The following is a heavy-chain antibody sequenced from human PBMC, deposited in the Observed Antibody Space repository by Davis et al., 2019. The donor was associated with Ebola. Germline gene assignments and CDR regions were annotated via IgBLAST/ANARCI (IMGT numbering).Heavy chain of an antibody. CDR3: ARVRYYYYYGMDV. CDR1: SWSFSGYY. Sequence: PSETLSLTCAVYSWSFSGYYWSWIRQPPGKGLEWIGEINHSGSTNYNPSLKSRVTISVDTSKNQFSLKLSSVTAADTAVYYCARVRYYYYYGMDVWGKGTTVTVSS. J-gene: IGHJ6*04. CDR2: INHSGST. V-gene: IGHV4-34*01.